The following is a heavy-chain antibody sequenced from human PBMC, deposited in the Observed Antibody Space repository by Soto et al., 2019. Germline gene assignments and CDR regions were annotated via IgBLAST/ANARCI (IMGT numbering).Heavy chain of an antibody. CDR1: GFTFSTYA. D-gene: IGHD6-13*01. CDR3: AKEMAARGKSWFDP. V-gene: IGHV3-23*01. CDR2: IVGGGGAT. J-gene: IGHJ5*01. Sequence: GGSLRLSCAASGFTFSTYAMSWVRQAPGKGLEWVSAIVGGGGATFYADSVKGRFTISRDSSKNTLYLQMNSLRVEDTAVYYCAKEMAARGKSWFDPWGQGTLVTVSS.